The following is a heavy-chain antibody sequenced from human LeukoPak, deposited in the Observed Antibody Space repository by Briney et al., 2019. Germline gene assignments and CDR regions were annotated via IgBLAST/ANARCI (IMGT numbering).Heavy chain of an antibody. CDR1: GFTFSNYA. CDR2: MDQDGSEK. D-gene: IGHD4-11*01. V-gene: IGHV3-7*01. J-gene: IGHJ4*02. CDR3: ARDRGYSNFDY. Sequence: GESLRLSCAASGFTFSNYAMHWVRQAPGEGPEWVANMDQDGSEKNYVDSVKGRFTISRDNAQDSLYLQMNSLRAEDTAVYYCARDRGYSNFDYWGQGTLLTVSS.